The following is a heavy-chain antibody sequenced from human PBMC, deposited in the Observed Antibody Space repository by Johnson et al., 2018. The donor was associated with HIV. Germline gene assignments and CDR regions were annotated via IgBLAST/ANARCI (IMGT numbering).Heavy chain of an antibody. CDR1: GFTFSSHT. CDR2: FNGHGDTT. CDR3: AREAITGSKIDAFDL. J-gene: IGHJ3*01. D-gene: IGHD2-15*01. V-gene: IGHV3-64*01. Sequence: VRLVESGGGLVQRGGSLTLSCAASGFTFSSHTMHWVRQAPGRGLECLSGFNGHGDTTSYANSVRDRFTISRDNSKNILYFQLDDLRPEDTAVYYCAREAITGSKIDAFDLWGQGTVVTVSS.